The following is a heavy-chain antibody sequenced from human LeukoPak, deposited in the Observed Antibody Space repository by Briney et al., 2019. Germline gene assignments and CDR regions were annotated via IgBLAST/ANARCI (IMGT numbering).Heavy chain of an antibody. Sequence: ASVNVSCKASGYTFTSYYMHWVRQAPGQGLEWMGIINPSGGSTSYAQKFQGRVTMTRDTSTSTVYMELSSLRSEDTAVYYCARATELLPVLDYWGQGTLVTVSS. CDR2: INPSGGST. J-gene: IGHJ4*02. D-gene: IGHD1-26*01. CDR1: GYTFTSYY. CDR3: ARATELLPVLDY. V-gene: IGHV1-46*01.